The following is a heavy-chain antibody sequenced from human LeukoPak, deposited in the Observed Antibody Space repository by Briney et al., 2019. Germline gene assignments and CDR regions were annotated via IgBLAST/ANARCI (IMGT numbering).Heavy chain of an antibody. V-gene: IGHV4-59*01. D-gene: IGHD6-19*01. Sequence: SETLSLTCSVSGGSITSYYWSWIRQSPGKGLEWIGYIHYSGSTNYNPSLKSRVTISGDTSKNQFSLRLSSVTAADTAVYYCARDKVVGTGDAFDIWGHGTMVTVSS. CDR3: ARDKVVGTGDAFDI. J-gene: IGHJ3*02. CDR1: GGSITSYY. CDR2: IHYSGST.